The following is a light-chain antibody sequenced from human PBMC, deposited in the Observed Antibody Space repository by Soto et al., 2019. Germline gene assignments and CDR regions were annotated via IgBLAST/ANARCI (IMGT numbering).Light chain of an antibody. Sequence: QSVLSQAPSASGTPGQRLTISCSGGNSNIGSHTVNWYQQLPGTAPKLLIYTNNQRPSGVPDRFSGSKSGTSASLAISGLQSEDEADYFCAAWDDSLNGVVFGGGTKVTVL. CDR3: AAWDDSLNGVV. CDR1: NSNIGSHT. V-gene: IGLV1-44*01. CDR2: TNN. J-gene: IGLJ2*01.